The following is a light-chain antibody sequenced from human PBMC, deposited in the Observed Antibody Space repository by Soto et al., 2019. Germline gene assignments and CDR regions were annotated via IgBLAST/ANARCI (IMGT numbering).Light chain of an antibody. CDR2: GAS. CDR1: PSVSSD. CDR3: QQYNNWPRT. V-gene: IGKV3-15*01. J-gene: IGKJ1*01. Sequence: EIVMTQSPATLSVSPGERATLSCRASPSVSSDLAWYHQKPGQAPRLLIYGASTRATGIPARFSGSGSWTEFTLTINSLQSEDFAVYYCQQYNNWPRTFGQGTKVEIK.